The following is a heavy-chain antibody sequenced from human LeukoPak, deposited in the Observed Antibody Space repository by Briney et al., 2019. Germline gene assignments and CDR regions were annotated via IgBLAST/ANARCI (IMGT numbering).Heavy chain of an antibody. J-gene: IGHJ3*02. CDR3: ARPYYDSSGYYYWGNAFDI. CDR2: IWYDGSNK. Sequence: QPGGSLRLSCAASGFIFSNYWMTWVRQAPGKGLEWVAVIWYDGSNKYYADSVKGRFTISRDNSKNTLYLQMNSLRAEDTAVYYCARPYYDSSGYYYWGNAFDIWGQGTMVTVSS. D-gene: IGHD3-22*01. V-gene: IGHV3-33*08. CDR1: GFIFSNYW.